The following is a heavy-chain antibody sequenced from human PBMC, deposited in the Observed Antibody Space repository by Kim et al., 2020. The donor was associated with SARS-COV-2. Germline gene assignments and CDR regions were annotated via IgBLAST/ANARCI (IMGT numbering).Heavy chain of an antibody. Sequence: ASVKVSCKVSGYTLTELSMHWVRQAPGKGLEWMGGFDPEDGETIYAQKFQGRVTMTEDTSTDTAYMELSSLRSEDTAVYYCATSFAVTTYNKYYYYYGMDVWGQGTTVTVSS. D-gene: IGHD4-17*01. V-gene: IGHV1-24*01. CDR2: FDPEDGET. CDR1: GYTLTELS. J-gene: IGHJ6*02. CDR3: ATSFAVTTYNKYYYYYGMDV.